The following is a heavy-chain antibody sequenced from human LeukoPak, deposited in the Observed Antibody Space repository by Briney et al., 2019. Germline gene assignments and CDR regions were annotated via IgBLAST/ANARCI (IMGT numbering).Heavy chain of an antibody. D-gene: IGHD3-22*01. CDR1: GYTFTGYY. J-gene: IGHJ3*02. V-gene: IGHV1-2*02. CDR3: ARARGSSGYYFPHDAFDI. CDR2: INPNSGGT. Sequence: ASVKVSCKAPGYTFTGYYMHWVRQAPGQGLEWMGWINPNSGGTNYAQKFQGRVTMTRDTSISTAYMELSRLRSDDTAVYYCARARGSSGYYFPHDAFDIWGQGTMVTVSS.